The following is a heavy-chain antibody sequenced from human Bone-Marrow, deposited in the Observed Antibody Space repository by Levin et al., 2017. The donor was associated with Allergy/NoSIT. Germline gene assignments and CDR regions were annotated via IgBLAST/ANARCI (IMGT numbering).Heavy chain of an antibody. V-gene: IGHV4-59*08. CDR3: ARHGGYYFDSGSARGWDY. CDR1: DESIRSHY. CDR2: ISHSGST. D-gene: IGHD3-10*01. J-gene: IGHJ4*02. Sequence: SQTLSLTCIVSDESIRSHYWSWIRQPPGKRPEWIGHISHSGSTKYNPSLDGRVTISKDTSKIFLRLDSMTAADTALYYCARHGGYYFDSGSARGWDYWGQGTLVTVSS.